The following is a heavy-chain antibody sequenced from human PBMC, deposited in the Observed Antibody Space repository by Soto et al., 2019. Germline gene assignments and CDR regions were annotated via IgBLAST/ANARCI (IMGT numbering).Heavy chain of an antibody. J-gene: IGHJ5*02. V-gene: IGHV1-69*01. CDR3: ARVEQQLVRYYWFEH. CDR2: IIPIFGTA. CDR1: TLSGDA. Sequence: TLSGDASGRVLMAPGQGLEWMGGIIPIFGTANYAQKFQGRVTITADESTSTAYMELSSLRSEDTAVYYCARVEQQLVRYYWFEHWGQRTLVTASS. D-gene: IGHD6-13*01.